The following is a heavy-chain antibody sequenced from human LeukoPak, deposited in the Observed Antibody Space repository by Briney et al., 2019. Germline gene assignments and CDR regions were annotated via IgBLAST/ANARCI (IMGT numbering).Heavy chain of an antibody. CDR1: GFTFSNYW. CDR2: IEQDGSEK. CDR3: ARPSVLGPNTDY. J-gene: IGHJ4*02. V-gene: IGHV3-7*01. Sequence: GGSLRLSGAASGFTFSNYWMSWVRQTQGKGLEWVASIEQDGSEKYYVDSVKGRFTISRDNAKNSLFLQMNSLRADDTAVYYCARPSVLGPNTDYWGQGTLLTVSS. D-gene: IGHD4-17*01.